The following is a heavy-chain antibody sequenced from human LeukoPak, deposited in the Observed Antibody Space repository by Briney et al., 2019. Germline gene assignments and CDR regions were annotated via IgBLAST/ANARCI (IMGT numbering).Heavy chain of an antibody. CDR2: ISAYNGNT. CDR1: GYTFTSYG. D-gene: IGHD1-26*01. Sequence: ASVKVSCKASGYTFTSYGISWVRQAPGQGLEWMGWISAYNGNTNYAQKLQGRVTMTTDTSASTAYMELRSLRSDDTAVYYCARTPRSGSYYDYWGQGTLVTVSS. V-gene: IGHV1-18*01. J-gene: IGHJ4*02. CDR3: ARTPRSGSYYDY.